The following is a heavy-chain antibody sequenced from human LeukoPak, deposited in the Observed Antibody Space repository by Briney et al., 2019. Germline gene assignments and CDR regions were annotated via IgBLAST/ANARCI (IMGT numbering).Heavy chain of an antibody. CDR2: ISYDGSNE. CDR3: ARDRTYYDFWSGYSPYYYYGMDV. D-gene: IGHD3-3*01. V-gene: IGHV3-30-3*01. J-gene: IGHJ6*02. Sequence: GGSLRLSCAASGFTFSSYAMHWVRQAPGKGLEWVAVISYDGSNEYYADSVKGRFTISRDNSKNTLYLQMNSLRAEDTAVYYCARDRTYYDFWSGYSPYYYYGMDVWGQGTTVTVS. CDR1: GFTFSSYA.